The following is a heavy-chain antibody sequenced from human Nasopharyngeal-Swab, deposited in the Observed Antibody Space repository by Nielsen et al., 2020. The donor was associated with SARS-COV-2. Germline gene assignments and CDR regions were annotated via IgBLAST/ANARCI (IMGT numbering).Heavy chain of an antibody. V-gene: IGHV4-61*08. CDR1: GGSVSSAGYY. J-gene: IGHJ4*02. D-gene: IGHD3-10*01. CDR3: ARDRGDLRKYNCDS. Sequence: SETLSLTCSVSGGSVSSAGYYWNWIRQPPGRALEWLGYIYHDGGTNYNPSLMGRAIMSVDTSKNQFSLRLTSVTTADTAVYYCARDRGDLRKYNCDSWGQGTLVTVSS. CDR2: IYHDGGT.